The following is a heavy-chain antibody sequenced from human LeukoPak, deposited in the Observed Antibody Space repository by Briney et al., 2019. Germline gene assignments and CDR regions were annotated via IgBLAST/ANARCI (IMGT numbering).Heavy chain of an antibody. Sequence: PSETLSLTCTVSGGSISSYYWGWIRQPPGKGLEWIGSIYYSGSTYYNPSLKSRVTISVDTSKNQFSLKLSSVTAADTAVYYCASKNGLGASFDYWGQGTLVTVSS. J-gene: IGHJ4*02. CDR2: IYYSGST. D-gene: IGHD3/OR15-3a*01. V-gene: IGHV4-39*07. CDR3: ASKNGLGASFDY. CDR1: GGSISSYY.